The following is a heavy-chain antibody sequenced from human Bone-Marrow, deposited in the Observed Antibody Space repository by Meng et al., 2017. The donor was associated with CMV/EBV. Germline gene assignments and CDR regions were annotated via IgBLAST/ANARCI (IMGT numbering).Heavy chain of an antibody. D-gene: IGHD3-10*01. V-gene: IGHV3-23*01. CDR2: ISGSGDST. J-gene: IGHJ5*02. Sequence: GGSLRLSCAASGFTFSSYAMSWVRQAPGKGPEWVSAISGSGDSTYYADSVKGRFTISRDNSKNTLYLQMNSLRAEDTAVYYCARGLNHKDNVLLWFGDPWGQGTLVTVSS. CDR1: GFTFSSYA. CDR3: ARGLNHKDNVLLWFGDP.